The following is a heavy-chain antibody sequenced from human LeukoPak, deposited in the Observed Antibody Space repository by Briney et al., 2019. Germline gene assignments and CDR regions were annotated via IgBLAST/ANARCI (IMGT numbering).Heavy chain of an antibody. CDR1: GFTFSSYA. J-gene: IGHJ4*02. CDR3: ARDSVAATPTYYFNY. Sequence: PGGSLRLSCAASGFTFSSYAMSWVRQAPGKGLEWVSAISGSGASTYYADSVKGRFTISRDNSKNTLYLQMNSLRAEDTAVYYCARDSVAATPTYYFNYWGQGTLVTVSS. CDR2: ISGSGAST. V-gene: IGHV3-23*01. D-gene: IGHD2-15*01.